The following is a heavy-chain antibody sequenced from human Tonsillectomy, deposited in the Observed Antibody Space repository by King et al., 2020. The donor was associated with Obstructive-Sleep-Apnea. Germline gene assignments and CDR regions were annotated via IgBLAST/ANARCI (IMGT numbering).Heavy chain of an antibody. Sequence: VQLVESVGGLVKPGGSLRLSCAASGFTFSDYYMSWIRQAPGKGLEWVSYISSRGSTIYYADSVKGRFTISRDNAKNSLYLQMNSLGGEATAVDYFARELNYYGSGSGYFDYWGQGTLVTVSS. CDR2: ISSRGSTI. V-gene: IGHV3-11*01. D-gene: IGHD3-10*01. CDR1: GFTFSDYY. CDR3: ARELNYYGSGSGYFDY. J-gene: IGHJ4*02.